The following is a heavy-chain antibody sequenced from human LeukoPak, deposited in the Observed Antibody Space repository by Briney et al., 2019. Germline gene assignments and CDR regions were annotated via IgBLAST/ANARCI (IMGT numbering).Heavy chain of an antibody. D-gene: IGHD1-26*01. CDR2: IYYSGST. J-gene: IGHJ5*02. CDR1: GGSISSGGYY. CDR3: ARVVVGATVNWFDP. V-gene: IGHV4-31*03. Sequence: PSETLSLTCTVSGGSISSGGYYWSWIRQHPGKGLEWIGYIYYSGSTYYNPSLKSRVTISVDTSKNQFSLKLSSVTAADTAVYYCARVVVGATVNWFDPWGQGTLVTVSS.